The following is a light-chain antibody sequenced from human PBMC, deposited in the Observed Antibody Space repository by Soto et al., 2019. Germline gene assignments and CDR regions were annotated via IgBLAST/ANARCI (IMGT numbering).Light chain of an antibody. V-gene: IGKV3-11*01. CDR1: QSVSSY. J-gene: IGKJ3*01. Sequence: EIVLTQSPATLSLSPGERATVSCRASQSVSSYLAWYQQKPGQAPRLLIYDAFNRATGITARFSGSGSGTDFTLTISSLEPEDFAVYYCQQRSNWPPGFTFGPGTKVDIK. CDR2: DAF. CDR3: QQRSNWPPGFT.